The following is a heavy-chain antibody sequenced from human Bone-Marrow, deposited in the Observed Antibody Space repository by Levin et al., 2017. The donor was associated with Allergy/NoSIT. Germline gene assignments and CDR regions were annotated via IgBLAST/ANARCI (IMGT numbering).Heavy chain of an antibody. CDR3: AKDRVAPGPPGISASGRGQGS. Sequence: GESLKISCVASGFSFVSYAMTWVRQAPGKGLEWVAAISFTGGSTYYADPVKDRFTVSRDNSSNTLYLQMNSLTDDATAFYYSAKDRVAPGPPGISASGRGQGSWGQGTPVIVSS. CDR2: ISFTGGST. J-gene: IGHJ5*02. V-gene: IGHV3-23*01. D-gene: IGHD3-10*01. CDR1: GFSFVSYA.